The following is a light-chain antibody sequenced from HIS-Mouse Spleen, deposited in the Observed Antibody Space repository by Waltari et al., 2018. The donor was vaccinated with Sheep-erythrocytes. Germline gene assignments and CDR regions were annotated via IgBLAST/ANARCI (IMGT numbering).Light chain of an antibody. Sequence: ELVLTQSPATLSLSPGERATLSCRASQSVSRYLAWYQQKPGQAPRLLIYDASNRATGIPARFSGSGSGTDFTLTISSLEPEDFAVYYCQQRSNWYTFGQGTKLEIK. CDR1: QSVSRY. V-gene: IGKV3-11*01. CDR3: QQRSNWYT. J-gene: IGKJ2*01. CDR2: DAS.